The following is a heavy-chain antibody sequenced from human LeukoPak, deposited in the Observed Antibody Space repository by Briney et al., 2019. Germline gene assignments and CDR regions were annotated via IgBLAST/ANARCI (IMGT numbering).Heavy chain of an antibody. CDR1: GVSVTTSGYY. J-gene: IGHJ6*02. Sequence: PSETLSLTCTVFGVSVTTSGYYGAWIRQPPGRGLEWIGSISYSGITYYKPSLRGRVTISGDTAKNQFSLKLSSVTAADTAVYYYARHNDYASLMDVWGQGTTVTVSS. CDR2: ISYSGIT. CDR3: ARHNDYASLMDV. V-gene: IGHV4-39*01. D-gene: IGHD2-2*01.